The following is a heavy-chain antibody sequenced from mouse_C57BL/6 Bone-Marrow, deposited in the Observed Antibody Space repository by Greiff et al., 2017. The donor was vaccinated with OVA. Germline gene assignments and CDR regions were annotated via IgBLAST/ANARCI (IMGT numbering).Heavy chain of an antibody. CDR1: GYTFTSYW. D-gene: IGHD2-1*01. CDR2: INPSNGGT. V-gene: IGHV1-53*01. CDR3: ARDGNYDYAMDY. J-gene: IGHJ4*01. Sequence: VQLQQPGTELVKPGASVKLSCKASGYTFTSYWMHWVKQRPGQGLEWIGNINPSNGGTNYNAQFKSKATLTVDKSSSTAYMQLSSLTSEDSAVYYCARDGNYDYAMDYWGQGTSVTVSS.